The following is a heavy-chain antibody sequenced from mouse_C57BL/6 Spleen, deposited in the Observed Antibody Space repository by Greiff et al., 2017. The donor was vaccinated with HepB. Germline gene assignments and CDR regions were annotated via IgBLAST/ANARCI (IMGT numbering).Heavy chain of an antibody. V-gene: IGHV1-18*01. J-gene: IGHJ3*01. D-gene: IGHD1-1*01. CDR3: ASTYYGSSPFAY. Sequence: VQLQQSGPELVKPGASVKIPCKASGYTFTDYNMDWVKLSHGKSLEWIGDINPNNGGTIYNQKFKGKATLTVDKSSSTAYMELRSLTSEDTAVYYCASTYYGSSPFAYWGQGTLVTVSA. CDR1: GYTFTDYN. CDR2: INPNNGGT.